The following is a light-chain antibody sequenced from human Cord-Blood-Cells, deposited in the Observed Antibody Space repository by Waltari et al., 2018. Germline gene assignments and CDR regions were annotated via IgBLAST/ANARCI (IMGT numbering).Light chain of an antibody. CDR3: CSYAGSSTLV. V-gene: IGLV2-23*02. J-gene: IGLJ3*02. CDR1: SSDVVSYTL. CDR2: EVS. Sequence: QSALTQPASVSGSPGQSITISCTGTSSDVVSYTLFSWYQQHPGKAPKLMIYEVSKRPSGVSNRFSGSKSGNTASLTISGLQAEDEADYYCCSYAGSSTLVFGGGTKLTVL.